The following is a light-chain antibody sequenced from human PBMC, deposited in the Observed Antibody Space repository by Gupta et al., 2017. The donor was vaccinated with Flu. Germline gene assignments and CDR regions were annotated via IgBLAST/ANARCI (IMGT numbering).Light chain of an antibody. J-gene: IGLJ2*01. CDR1: SSNIGKNP. CDR2: DNT. CDR3: ETWDSSLSSVI. V-gene: IGLV1-51*01. Sequence: QSVLTQPSSRSAAPGQKVTFSCSGRSSNIGKNPVSWFQQVPGTAPKLLIYDNTKRPSGIPDRFSGSKSDTSATLGITGLQTGDEADYYCETWDSSLSSVIFGGGTKLTV.